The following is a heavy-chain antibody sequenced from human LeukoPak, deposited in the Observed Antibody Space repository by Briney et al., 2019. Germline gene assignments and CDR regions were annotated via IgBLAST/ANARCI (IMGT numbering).Heavy chain of an antibody. V-gene: IGHV1-8*02. CDR1: GYSFTSHN. J-gene: IGHJ4*02. Sequence: ASVTVSCKTPGYSFTSHNINWVRQATGQGLEWMGWVSPSSGNTAYAQKFQGRVTMTRDTSISTAYMELSSLASEDTAVYYCARGHPGYASGWPDYWGQGALVTVSS. D-gene: IGHD6-19*01. CDR2: VSPSSGNT. CDR3: ARGHPGYASGWPDY.